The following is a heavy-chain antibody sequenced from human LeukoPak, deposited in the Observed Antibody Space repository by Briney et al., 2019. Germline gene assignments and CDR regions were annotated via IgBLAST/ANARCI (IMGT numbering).Heavy chain of an antibody. CDR1: GGSFSDYY. CDR3: ARTVGRTASLSY. D-gene: IGHD4-11*01. Sequence: SETLSLTCAVYGGSFSDYYWTWVRQPPGKGLEWIGEINHRGVTTYYPSFKSRVTISIDTYRNQFSLTMHSLTAADTAVYYCARTVGRTASLSYWGQGTLVTVSS. V-gene: IGHV4-34*01. J-gene: IGHJ4*02. CDR2: INHRGVT.